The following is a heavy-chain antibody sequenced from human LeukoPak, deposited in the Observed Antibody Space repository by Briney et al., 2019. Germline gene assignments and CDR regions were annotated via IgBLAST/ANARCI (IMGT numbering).Heavy chain of an antibody. V-gene: IGHV4-59*11. CDR1: GGSISSHY. D-gene: IGHD2-15*01. CDR3: ARVEVVAATYRY. CDR2: IHYSGST. J-gene: IGHJ4*02. Sequence: SETLSLTCTVSGGSISSHYWSWIRQPPGKGLEWIGYIHYSGSTNYNPSLKSRVTISVDTSKNQFSLNLSSVTAADTAVYYCARVEVVAATYRYWGQGTLVTVSS.